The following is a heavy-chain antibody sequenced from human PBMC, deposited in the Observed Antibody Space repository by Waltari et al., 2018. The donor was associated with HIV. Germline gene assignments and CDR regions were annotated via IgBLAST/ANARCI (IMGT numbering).Heavy chain of an antibody. CDR1: GYTLTSYW. V-gene: IGHV5-51*01. Sequence: EVHLEQSGAEVKKPGESLKISCKASGYTLTSYWIGGVRQMPGKGLEWMGIIYPGDSDTRYSPSFQGQVTISADKSITTFYLQWSTLKASDTAIYYCARHVRVLQPTVAIGGMDVWGQGTSVTVSS. J-gene: IGHJ6*02. D-gene: IGHD2-21*01. CDR2: IYPGDSDT. CDR3: ARHVRVLQPTVAIGGMDV.